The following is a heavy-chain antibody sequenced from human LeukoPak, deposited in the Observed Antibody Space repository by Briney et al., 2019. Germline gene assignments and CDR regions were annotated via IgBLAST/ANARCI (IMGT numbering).Heavy chain of an antibody. CDR1: ADSFSSHY. Sequence: PSETLSLTCAVSADSFSSHYRTWIRQPPGKGLEWIGYISYIGSTNYNPSLKSRVTISIDTSKNRFSLKLSSVTAADTAVYYCARDLVTVTKGFDIWGQGTMVSVSS. D-gene: IGHD4-17*01. J-gene: IGHJ3*02. CDR3: ARDLVTVTKGFDI. V-gene: IGHV4-59*11. CDR2: ISYIGST.